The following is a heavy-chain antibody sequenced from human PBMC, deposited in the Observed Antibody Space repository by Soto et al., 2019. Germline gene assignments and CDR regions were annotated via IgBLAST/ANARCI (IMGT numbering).Heavy chain of an antibody. CDR2: FIPVYRTL. J-gene: IGHJ5*02. CDR1: GGSFGNSA. V-gene: IGHV1-69*13. CDR3: STGVIWIGYFTVDA. D-gene: IGHD3-3*01. Sequence: SVKVSCKASGGSFGNSAINWVRQTLGQGLEWLGGFIPVYRTLNYAQKFQGRVTITADESTGTAFMTLSSLASDDTAVYYCSTGVIWIGYFTVDAWGQGNRVTV.